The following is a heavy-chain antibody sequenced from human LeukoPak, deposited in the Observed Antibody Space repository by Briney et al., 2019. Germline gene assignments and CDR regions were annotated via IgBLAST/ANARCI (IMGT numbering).Heavy chain of an antibody. CDR2: ISGSGDST. CDR1: GFTFSTYA. CDR3: ARGSYNPFDY. V-gene: IGHV3-23*01. Sequence: GGSLRLPCAASGFTFSTYAMSWVRQAPGKGLEWVSGISGSGDSTNYADSVKGRFTISRDNSKNTQYLQMNSLRAEHTAVYYCARGSYNPFDYWGQGTLATVSS. J-gene: IGHJ4*02. D-gene: IGHD3-16*01.